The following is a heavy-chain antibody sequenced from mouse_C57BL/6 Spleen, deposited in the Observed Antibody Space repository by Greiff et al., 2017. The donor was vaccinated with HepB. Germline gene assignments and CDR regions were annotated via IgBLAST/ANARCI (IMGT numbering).Heavy chain of an antibody. CDR1: GYTFTDYN. J-gene: IGHJ1*03. D-gene: IGHD1-1*01. CDR3: ARRSQSYYSPLYFDV. V-gene: IGHV1-18*01. Sequence: EVQLQQSGPELVKPGASVKIPCKASGYTFTDYNMDWVKQSHGKSLEWIGDINPNNGGTIYNQKFKGKATLTVDKSSSTAYMELRSLTSEDTAVYYCARRSQSYYSPLYFDVWGTGTTVTVSS. CDR2: INPNNGGT.